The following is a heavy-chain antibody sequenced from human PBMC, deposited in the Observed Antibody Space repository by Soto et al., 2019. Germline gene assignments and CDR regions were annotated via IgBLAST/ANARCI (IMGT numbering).Heavy chain of an antibody. V-gene: IGHV4-4*02. J-gene: IGHJ5*02. D-gene: IGHD3-10*01. CDR1: GGSISISNW. CDR3: ARKLIYGSGSGGRTPLGWFDP. Sequence: SETLSLTCAVSGGSISISNWWSWFRQPPGKGLEWIGEIYHSGSTNYNPSLKSRVTISVDKSKNQFSLKLSSVTAADTAVYYCARKLIYGSGSGGRTPLGWFDPWGQGTLVTVSS. CDR2: IYHSGST.